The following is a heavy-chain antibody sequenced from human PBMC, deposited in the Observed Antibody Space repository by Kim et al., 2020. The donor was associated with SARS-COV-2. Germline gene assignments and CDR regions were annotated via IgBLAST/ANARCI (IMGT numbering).Heavy chain of an antibody. CDR2: IYYSGST. CDR3: ASVLGYCSSTSCRYYFDY. Sequence: SETLSLTCTVSGGSISSGGYYWSWIRQHPGKGLEWIGYIYYSGSTYYNPSLKSRVTISVDTSKNQFSLKLSSVTAADTAVYYCASVLGYCSSTSCRYYFDYWGQGTLVTVSS. J-gene: IGHJ4*02. D-gene: IGHD2-2*01. V-gene: IGHV4-31*03. CDR1: GGSISSGGYY.